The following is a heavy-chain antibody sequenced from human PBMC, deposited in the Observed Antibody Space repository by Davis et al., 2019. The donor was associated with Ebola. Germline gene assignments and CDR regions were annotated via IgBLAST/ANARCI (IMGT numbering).Heavy chain of an antibody. CDR2: IWYDGSNK. CDR3: AKGGYTSGKDAFDI. CDR1: GFTFSSYW. V-gene: IGHV3-30*02. D-gene: IGHD6-19*01. Sequence: GGSLRLSCAASGFTFSSYWMSWVRQAPGKGLEWVAVIWYDGSNKYYADSVKGRFTISRDNSKNTLYLQMNSLRAEDTAVYYCAKGGYTSGKDAFDIWGQGTMVTVSS. J-gene: IGHJ3*02.